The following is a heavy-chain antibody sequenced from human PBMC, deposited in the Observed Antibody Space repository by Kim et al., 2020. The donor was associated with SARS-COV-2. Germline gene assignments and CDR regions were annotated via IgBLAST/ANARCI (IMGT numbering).Heavy chain of an antibody. D-gene: IGHD6-13*01. CDR2: ISYDGSNK. CDR1: GFTFSSYG. J-gene: IGHJ4*02. CDR3: AKVRPKARADFDY. Sequence: GGSLRLSCAASGFTFSSYGMHWVRQAPGKGLEWVAVISYDGSNKYYADSVKGRFTISRDNSKNTLYLQMNSLRAEDTAVYYCAKVRPKARADFDYWGQGTLVTVSS. V-gene: IGHV3-30*18.